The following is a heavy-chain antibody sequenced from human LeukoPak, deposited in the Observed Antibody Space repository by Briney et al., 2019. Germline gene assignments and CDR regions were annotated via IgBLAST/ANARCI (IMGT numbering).Heavy chain of an antibody. CDR2: INPSGST. CDR3: ARHAGGHYYDSGTYYNWFDP. D-gene: IGHD3-10*01. V-gene: IGHV4-34*01. J-gene: IGHJ5*02. CDR1: GGSFSGYY. Sequence: SETLSLTCAVYGGSFSGYYWSWIRQPPGKGLEWIGEINPSGSTNYNPSLKSRVTISVDTSKNQFSLKLSSVTAADTAVYYCARHAGGHYYDSGTYYNWFDPWGQGTLVTVSS.